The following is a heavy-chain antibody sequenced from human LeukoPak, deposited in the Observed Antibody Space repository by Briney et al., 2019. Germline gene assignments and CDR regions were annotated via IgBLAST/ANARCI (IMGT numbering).Heavy chain of an antibody. CDR2: IYTSGST. D-gene: IGHD6-13*01. CDR1: GGSISSGSYY. V-gene: IGHV4-61*02. J-gene: IGHJ4*02. Sequence: SETLSLTCTVSGGSISSGSYYWSWIRQPAGKGLEWIGRIYTSGSTNYNPSLKSRVTISVDTSKNQFSLKLSSVTAADTAVYYCARLDIYSSTIFDYWGQGTLVTVSS. CDR3: ARLDIYSSTIFDY.